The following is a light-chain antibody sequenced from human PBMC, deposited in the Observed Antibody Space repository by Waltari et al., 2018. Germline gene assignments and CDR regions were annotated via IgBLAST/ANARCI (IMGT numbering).Light chain of an antibody. J-gene: IGKJ4*02. CDR1: RSGLYSGNRKYY. CDR3: QQYDELPLT. V-gene: IGKV4-1*01. Sequence: DLVMTQSPDSLAVSLGARTTISCKSSRSGLYSGNRKYYLAWYQQKPGQPPRLLIYCASTREAAVPDRFSASVSGTDFTLTISSLQAEDVAVYYCQQYDELPLTLGGGTEVEIK. CDR2: CAS.